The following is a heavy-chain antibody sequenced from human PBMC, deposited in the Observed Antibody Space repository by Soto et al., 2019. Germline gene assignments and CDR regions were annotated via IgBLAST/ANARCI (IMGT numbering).Heavy chain of an antibody. J-gene: IGHJ4*02. CDR2: FDPEDGET. Sequence: GASAKVSCKVSGYTLTELSMHWVRQAPGKGLEWMGGFDPEDGETIYAQKFQGRVTMTEDTSTDTAYMELSSLRSEDTAVYYCATDSYYDSSGYPLGYWGQGTLVTVSS. D-gene: IGHD3-22*01. CDR1: GYTLTELS. CDR3: ATDSYYDSSGYPLGY. V-gene: IGHV1-24*01.